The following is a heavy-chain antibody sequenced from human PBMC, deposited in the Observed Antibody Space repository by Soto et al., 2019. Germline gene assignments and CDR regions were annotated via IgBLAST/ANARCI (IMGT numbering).Heavy chain of an antibody. CDR1: GYTFTSYA. V-gene: IGHV1-3*01. Sequence: ASVKVSCKASGYTFTSYAIHWVRQAPGQRLEWMGWINAGNGNTKYSQNLQDRVTITRDTSASTAYMELSSLRAEDTAVYYCARDGEAAADDAFDIWGQGTMVTVSS. D-gene: IGHD6-25*01. CDR3: ARDGEAAADDAFDI. J-gene: IGHJ3*02. CDR2: INAGNGNT.